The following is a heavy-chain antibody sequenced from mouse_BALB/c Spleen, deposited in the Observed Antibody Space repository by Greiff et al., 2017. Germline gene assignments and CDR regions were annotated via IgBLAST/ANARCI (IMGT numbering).Heavy chain of an antibody. CDR3: ARREDYYAMDY. CDR1: GFTFSSFG. V-gene: IGHV5-17*02. CDR2: ISSGSSTI. J-gene: IGHJ4*01. Sequence: DVQLVESGGGLVQPGGSRKLSCAASGFTFSSFGMHWVRQAPEKGLEWVAYISSGSSTIYYADTVKGRFTISRDNPKNTLFLQMTSLRSEDTAMYYCARREDYYAMDYWGQGTSVTVSS.